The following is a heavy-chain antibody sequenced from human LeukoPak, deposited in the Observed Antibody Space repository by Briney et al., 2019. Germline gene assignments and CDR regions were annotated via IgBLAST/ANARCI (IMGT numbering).Heavy chain of an antibody. V-gene: IGHV3-21*01. Sequence: GGSLRLSCAASGFTFSSYSMNWVRQAPGKGLEWVSSLSGSSSYIYYADSLKGRFTISRDNAKNSLYLQMNNLRADDTAVYYCASRLSFTDDYWGQGTLVTVSS. J-gene: IGHJ4*02. D-gene: IGHD2-8*01. CDR3: ASRLSFTDDY. CDR2: LSGSSSYI. CDR1: GFTFSSYS.